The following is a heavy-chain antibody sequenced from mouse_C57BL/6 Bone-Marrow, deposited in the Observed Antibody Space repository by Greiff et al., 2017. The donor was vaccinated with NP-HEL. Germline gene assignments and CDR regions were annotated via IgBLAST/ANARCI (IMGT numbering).Heavy chain of an antibody. Sequence: EVQGVESGGGLVKPGGSLKLSCAASGFTFSSYTMSWVRQTPEKRLEWVATISGGGGNTYYPDSVKGRFTISRDNAKNTLYLQMSSLRSEDTALYYCARHRIYSYFDDWGQGTTLTVSS. J-gene: IGHJ2*01. CDR1: GFTFSSYT. CDR2: ISGGGGNT. D-gene: IGHD2-1*01. CDR3: ARHRIYSYFDD. V-gene: IGHV5-9*01.